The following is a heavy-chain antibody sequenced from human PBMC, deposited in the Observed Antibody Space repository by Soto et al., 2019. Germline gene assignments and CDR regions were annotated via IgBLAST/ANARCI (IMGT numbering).Heavy chain of an antibody. CDR3: ARANFYYGSGSVPFFDY. CDR2: IYYSGST. CDR1: GGSISSYY. J-gene: IGHJ4*02. D-gene: IGHD3-10*01. V-gene: IGHV4-59*01. Sequence: SETLSLTCTVSGGSISSYYWSWIRQPPGKGLEWIGYIYYSGSTNYNPSLKSRVTISVDTSKNQFSLKLSSVTAADTAVYYCARANFYYGSGSVPFFDYWGQGTLVTVSS.